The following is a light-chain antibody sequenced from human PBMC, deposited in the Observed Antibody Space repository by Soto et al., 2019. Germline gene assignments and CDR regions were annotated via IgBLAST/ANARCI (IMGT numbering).Light chain of an antibody. CDR3: QQYNSYSPWT. CDR1: QSISNY. Sequence: DIQMTQSPSSLSASVGDRVTITCRASQSISNYLNWFQQKPGKAPKLLIYAASTLQSGVPSTFSGSGSGTDFTLTISSLQPEDFATYYCQQYNSYSPWTFGQGTKLEIK. CDR2: AAS. J-gene: IGKJ2*01. V-gene: IGKV1-39*01.